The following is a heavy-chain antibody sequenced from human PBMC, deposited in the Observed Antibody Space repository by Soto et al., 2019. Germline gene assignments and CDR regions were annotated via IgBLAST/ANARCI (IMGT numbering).Heavy chain of an antibody. CDR3: ARRERAAGTDWWFDP. D-gene: IGHD6-13*01. CDR1: GGSVNSGNNY. J-gene: IGHJ5*02. Sequence: PSETLSLTCAVSGGSVNSGNNYWTWIRQPPGKELEWLGYISYSGNTDYNPTLESRVTISLDTSKSQFSLMLNSVTAADTAVYYCARRERAAGTDWWFDPWGQGTLVTVSS. V-gene: IGHV4-61*01. CDR2: ISYSGNT.